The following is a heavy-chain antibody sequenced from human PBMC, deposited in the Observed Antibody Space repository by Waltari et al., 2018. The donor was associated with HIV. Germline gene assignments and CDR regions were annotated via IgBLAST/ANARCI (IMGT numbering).Heavy chain of an antibody. V-gene: IGHV4-39*01. D-gene: IGHD3-22*01. CDR2: IYYSGST. CDR1: GGSISSSSYY. J-gene: IGHJ6*02. CDR3: ARGGYYYDSSGYLTSYYYYGMDV. Sequence: QLQLQESGPGLVKPSETLSLTCTVSGGSISSSSYYWGWIRQPPGKGLEGIGSIYYSGSTYYNPSLKSRVTISVDTSKNQFSLKLSSVTAADTAVYYCARGGYYYDSSGYLTSYYYYGMDVWGQGTTVTVSS.